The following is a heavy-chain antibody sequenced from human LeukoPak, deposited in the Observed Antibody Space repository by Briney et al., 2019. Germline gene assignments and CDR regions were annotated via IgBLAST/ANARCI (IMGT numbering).Heavy chain of an antibody. V-gene: IGHV1-69*13. CDR3: ARERAHYYDSSGYLYYFDY. D-gene: IGHD3-22*01. CDR2: IIPIFGTA. Sequence: SVKVSCKASGGTFSSYAISWVRQAPGQGLEWMGGIIPIFGTANYAQKFQGRVTTTADESTSTAYMELSSLRSEDTAVYYCARERAHYYDSSGYLYYFDYWGQGTLVTVSS. J-gene: IGHJ4*02. CDR1: GGTFSSYA.